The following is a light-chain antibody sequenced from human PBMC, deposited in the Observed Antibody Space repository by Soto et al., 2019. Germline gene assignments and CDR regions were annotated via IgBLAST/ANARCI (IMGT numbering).Light chain of an antibody. CDR1: SSYVGAYNY. J-gene: IGLJ7*01. V-gene: IGLV2-11*01. CDR2: DVS. CDR3: SSYAGNYVYV. Sequence: QSVLTQPRSVSGSPGQSVTIPCTGTSSYVGAYNYVSWYQRHAGKGPKLIIYDVSERPSGVPGRFSASKSGNTASLTISGLRPEDEADYYCSSYAGNYVYVFGSGTQLTVL.